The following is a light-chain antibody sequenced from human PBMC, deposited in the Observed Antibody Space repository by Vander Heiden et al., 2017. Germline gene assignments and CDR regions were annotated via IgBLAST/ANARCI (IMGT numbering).Light chain of an antibody. Sequence: QPALTQPPSVSAAPGQTVPISCSGGSSNLGKNYVSWYKQLPGTAPKLLIYDNKKRPSGIPDRFSASKSGTSATLVITGLQTGDEADYYCGTWDSSLSAYVFGTGTKVTAL. J-gene: IGLJ1*01. V-gene: IGLV1-51*01. CDR3: GTWDSSLSAYV. CDR1: SSNLGKNY. CDR2: DNK.